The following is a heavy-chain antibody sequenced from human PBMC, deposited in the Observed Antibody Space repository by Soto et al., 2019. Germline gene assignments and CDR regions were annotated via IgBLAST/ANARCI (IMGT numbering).Heavy chain of an antibody. Sequence: VASVKVSCKASGDTFSSSAISWVRQAPGQGLEWMGWINAGYGNTKSSQKFQDRVTISRDTSASTAYMELTSLRSEDTAVYYCARDTGDGTFDFWGQGTLVTVSS. J-gene: IGHJ4*02. CDR1: GDTFSSSA. D-gene: IGHD7-27*01. CDR2: INAGYGNT. CDR3: ARDTGDGTFDF. V-gene: IGHV1-3*01.